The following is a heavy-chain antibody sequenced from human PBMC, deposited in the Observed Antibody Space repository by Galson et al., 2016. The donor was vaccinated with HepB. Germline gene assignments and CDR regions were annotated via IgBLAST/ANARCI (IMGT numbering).Heavy chain of an antibody. J-gene: IGHJ4*02. CDR3: TSGLVRGVISF. CDR1: GGSISSGGYY. CDR2: IFYSGSS. V-gene: IGHV4-31*03. Sequence: LSLTCSVSGGSISSGGYYWSWIRQHPGKGLEWIGYIFYSGSSYYNPSLKSRVTISVDTSRNQFSLKLSSVTAADTAVYHCTSGLVRGVISFWGQGFLVSVSS. D-gene: IGHD3-10*01.